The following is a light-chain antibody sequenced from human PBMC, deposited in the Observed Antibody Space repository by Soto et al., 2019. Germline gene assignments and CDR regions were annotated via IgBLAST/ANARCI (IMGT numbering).Light chain of an antibody. CDR1: SSNIGAGYD. Sequence: VLTQPPSVSGAPGQRVTISCTGSSSNIGAGYDVHWYQQLPGTAPKLLIYGNSNRPSGVPDRFSGSKSGTSASLAITGLQAEDEVDYYCQSYDSSLSGSLFGGGTKLTVL. CDR2: GNS. J-gene: IGLJ2*01. V-gene: IGLV1-40*01. CDR3: QSYDSSLSGSL.